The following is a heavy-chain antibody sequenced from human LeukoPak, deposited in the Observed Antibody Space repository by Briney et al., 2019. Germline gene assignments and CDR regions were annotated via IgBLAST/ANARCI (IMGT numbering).Heavy chain of an antibody. V-gene: IGHV3-21*01. CDR2: ISSSSSYI. J-gene: IGHJ4*02. Sequence: GALRLSCAASGFTFSSYSMNWVRQAPGKGLEWVSSISSSSSYIYYADSVKGRFTISRDNAKNSLYLQMNSLRAEDTAVYYCARAYLTGSSWCYDYWGQGTLVTVSS. CDR3: ARAYLTGSSWCYDY. CDR1: GFTFSSYS. D-gene: IGHD6-13*01.